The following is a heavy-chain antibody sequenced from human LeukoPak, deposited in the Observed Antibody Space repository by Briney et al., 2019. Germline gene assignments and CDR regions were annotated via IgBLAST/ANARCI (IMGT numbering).Heavy chain of an antibody. Sequence: GASVKVSCKASGYTFTGYYMHWVRQAHGQGLEWMGWINPNSGGTNYAQKFQGRVTMTRDTSISTAYMELSRLRSDDTAVYYCARDPYYYDSSGYYYEDYWGQGTLVTVSS. D-gene: IGHD3-22*01. CDR1: GYTFTGYY. CDR3: ARDPYYYDSSGYYYEDY. CDR2: INPNSGGT. V-gene: IGHV1-2*02. J-gene: IGHJ4*02.